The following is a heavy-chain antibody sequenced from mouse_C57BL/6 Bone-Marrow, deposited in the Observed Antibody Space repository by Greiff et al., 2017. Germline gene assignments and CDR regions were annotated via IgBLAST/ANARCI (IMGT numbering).Heavy chain of an antibody. V-gene: IGHV14-4*01. CDR3: TTDDYDDRAYYSDY. Sequence: EVQLQQSGAELVRPGASVKLSCTASGFNIKDDYMHWVKQRPEQGLEWIGWIDPENGDTEYASKFQGKATITAATSSNTAYLPLSSLISDDTAVYYCTTDDYDDRAYYSDYWGQGTTLTVSS. J-gene: IGHJ2*01. CDR2: IDPENGDT. D-gene: IGHD2-4*01. CDR1: GFNIKDDY.